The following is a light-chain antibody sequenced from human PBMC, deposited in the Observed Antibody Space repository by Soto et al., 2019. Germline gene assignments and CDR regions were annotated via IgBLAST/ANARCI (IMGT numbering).Light chain of an antibody. Sequence: DIQMTQSPSSLSASVGDRVTLTCRASQSVGSWLAWYQQKPGKAPNLLIYKSSSLESGVPSRFSGSGSGTEFTLTISNLQPDDFATYYCQQYYSFPRTFGPGTKVYIK. J-gene: IGKJ1*01. CDR2: KSS. V-gene: IGKV1-5*03. CDR3: QQYYSFPRT. CDR1: QSVGSW.